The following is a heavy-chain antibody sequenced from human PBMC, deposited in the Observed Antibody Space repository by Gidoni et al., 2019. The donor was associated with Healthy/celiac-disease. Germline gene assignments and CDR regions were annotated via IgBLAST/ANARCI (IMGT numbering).Heavy chain of an antibody. J-gene: IGHJ4*02. D-gene: IGHD6-6*01. V-gene: IGHV3-21*01. Sequence: EVQLVESGGGLVKPGGSLRLSCAASGFTFSSYSMNWVRQAPGKGLEWGSSISSSSSYIYYADSVKGRFTISRDNAKNSLYLQMNSLRAEDTAVYYCAREYSSSSYAGQEDYFDYWGQGTLVTVSS. CDR2: ISSSSSYI. CDR1: GFTFSSYS. CDR3: AREYSSSSYAGQEDYFDY.